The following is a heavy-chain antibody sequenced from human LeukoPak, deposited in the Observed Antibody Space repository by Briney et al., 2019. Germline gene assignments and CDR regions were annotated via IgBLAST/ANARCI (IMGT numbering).Heavy chain of an antibody. V-gene: IGHV4-59*01. CDR1: GGSISSYY. J-gene: IGHJ2*01. CDR2: IYYSGST. CDR3: ARVEADYYDSSGYYYWYFDL. D-gene: IGHD3-22*01. Sequence: PSETLSLTCTVSGGSISSYYWSWIRQPPGKGLEWIGYIYYSGSTNYNPSLKSRVTISVDTSKNQFSLKLSSVTAADTAVYYCARVEADYYDSSGYYYWYFDLWGRGTLVTVSS.